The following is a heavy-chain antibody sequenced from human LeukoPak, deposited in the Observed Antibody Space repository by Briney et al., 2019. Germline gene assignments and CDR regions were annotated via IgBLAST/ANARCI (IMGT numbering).Heavy chain of an antibody. Sequence: PSETLSLTCTVSGGSISSYYWSWIRQPPGKGLEWIGYIYYSGSTNYNPSLKSRVTISVDTSKNQFSLKLSSVTAADTAVYYCARDPLHYYDGSIDAFDIWGQGTMVTVSS. CDR2: IYYSGST. J-gene: IGHJ3*02. CDR3: ARDPLHYYDGSIDAFDI. V-gene: IGHV4-59*01. CDR1: GGSISSYY. D-gene: IGHD3-22*01.